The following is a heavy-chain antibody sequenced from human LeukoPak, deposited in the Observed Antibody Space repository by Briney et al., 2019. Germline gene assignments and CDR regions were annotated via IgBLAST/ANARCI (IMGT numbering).Heavy chain of an antibody. V-gene: IGHV1-69*05. CDR2: IIPIFGTA. D-gene: IGHD6-13*01. CDR1: GGTFSSNT. Sequence: ASVKVSCKASGGTFSSNTISWVRQAPGQGLECMGGIIPIFGTANYAQKLQGRVTMTTDTSTSTAYMELRSLRSDDTAVYYCARGPDSSSWYAPLFDPWGQGTLVTVSS. J-gene: IGHJ5*02. CDR3: ARGPDSSSWYAPLFDP.